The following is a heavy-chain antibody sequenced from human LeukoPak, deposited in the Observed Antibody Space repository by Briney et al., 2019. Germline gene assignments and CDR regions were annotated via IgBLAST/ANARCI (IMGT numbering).Heavy chain of an antibody. Sequence: SETLSLTCTVSGGSISSYYWSWIRQPPGKGLEWIGYIYYSGSTNYNPSLKSRVTISVDTSKNQFSLKLSSVTAADTAVYYCARWPLWDGCNGLWGQGTLVTVSS. J-gene: IGHJ4*02. CDR1: GGSISSYY. V-gene: IGHV4-59*01. CDR3: ARWPLWDGCNGL. D-gene: IGHD5-24*01. CDR2: IYYSGST.